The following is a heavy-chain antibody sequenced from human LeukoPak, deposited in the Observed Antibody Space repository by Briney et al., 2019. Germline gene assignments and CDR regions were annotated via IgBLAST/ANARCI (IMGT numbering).Heavy chain of an antibody. D-gene: IGHD2-21*02. CDR1: GYTLTELS. CDR3: ATGEGAYCGGDCYSDAFDI. V-gene: IGHV1-24*01. J-gene: IGHJ3*02. Sequence: ASVKVSCKVSGYTLTELSMHWVRQAPGKGLEWMGGFDPEDGETIYAQKFQGRVTMTEDTSTGTAYMELSSLRSEDTAVYYCATGEGAYCGGDCYSDAFDIWGQGTMVTVSS. CDR2: FDPEDGET.